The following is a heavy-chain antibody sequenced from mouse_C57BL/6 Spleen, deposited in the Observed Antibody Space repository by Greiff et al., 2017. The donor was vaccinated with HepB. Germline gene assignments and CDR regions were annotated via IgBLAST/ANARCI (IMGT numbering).Heavy chain of an antibody. D-gene: IGHD1-1*01. Sequence: VQLQQSGPELVKPGASVKISCKASGYAFSSSWMNRVKQRPGKGLEWIGRIYPGDGDTNYNGKFKGKATLTADKSSSTAYMQLSSLTSEDSAVYFCANYYGSSYGYFDVWGTGTTVTVSS. CDR3: ANYYGSSYGYFDV. CDR1: GYAFSSSW. J-gene: IGHJ1*03. CDR2: IYPGDGDT. V-gene: IGHV1-82*01.